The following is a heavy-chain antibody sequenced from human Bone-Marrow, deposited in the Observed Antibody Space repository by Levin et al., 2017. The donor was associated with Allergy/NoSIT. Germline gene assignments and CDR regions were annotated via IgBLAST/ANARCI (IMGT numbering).Heavy chain of an antibody. CDR2: TYYRSKWYN. J-gene: IGHJ6*02. V-gene: IGHV6-1*01. CDR1: GDSVSSDSAA. Sequence: SQTLSLTCAISGDSVSSDSAAWDWIRQSPSRGLEWLGRTYYRSKWYNDYAESVESRITINSDSSKNQFSLHLNSVTPEDTAVYYCTREVRFAVLFHYYGMDVWGQGTTVTVSS. CDR3: TREVRFAVLFHYYGMDV. D-gene: IGHD4/OR15-4a*01.